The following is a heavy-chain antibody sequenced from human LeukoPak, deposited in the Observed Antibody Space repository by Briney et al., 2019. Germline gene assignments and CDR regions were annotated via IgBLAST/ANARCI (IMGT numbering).Heavy chain of an antibody. CDR1: GFTFSDYY. V-gene: IGHV3-11*01. D-gene: IGHD2-2*01. Sequence: GGSLRLSCAASGFTFSDYYMSWIRQAPGKGLEWVSYISSSGSTIYYADSVKGRFTISRDNAKNSPYLQMNSLRAEDTAVYYCAREDYCSSTSCRDAFDIWGQGTMVTVSS. J-gene: IGHJ3*02. CDR2: ISSSGSTI. CDR3: AREDYCSSTSCRDAFDI.